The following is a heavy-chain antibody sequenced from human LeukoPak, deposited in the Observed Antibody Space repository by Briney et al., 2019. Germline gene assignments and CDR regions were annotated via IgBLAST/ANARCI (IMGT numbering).Heavy chain of an antibody. J-gene: IGHJ1*01. CDR3: AKEGPSLHTY. CDR1: GFMFSSNW. V-gene: IGHV3-7*03. CDR2: IKEDGTET. D-gene: IGHD5/OR15-5a*01. Sequence: PGGSLRLSCAASGFMFSSNWMSWVRLAPGKGLEWVANIKEDGTETYYVDSVKGRFTISRDNAKNALYLQMTSLTVEDTAVYYCAKEGPSLHTYWGQGTLVTVSS.